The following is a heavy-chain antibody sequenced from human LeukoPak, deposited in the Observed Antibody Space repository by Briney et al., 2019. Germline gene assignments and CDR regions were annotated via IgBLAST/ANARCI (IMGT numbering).Heavy chain of an antibody. V-gene: IGHV3-23*01. J-gene: IGHJ4*02. CDR3: AKGTRGYSAYTFDW. CDR2: ISVSGGTT. Sequence: GGSLRLSCAASGFTFSDYAMSWLRQAPGEGLEWVSVISVSGGTTYYADSVKGRFTISRDSSKNTLYLQMTSLRADDTAVYYCAKGTRGYSAYTFDWWGQGALVTVS. CDR1: GFTFSDYA. D-gene: IGHD5-12*01.